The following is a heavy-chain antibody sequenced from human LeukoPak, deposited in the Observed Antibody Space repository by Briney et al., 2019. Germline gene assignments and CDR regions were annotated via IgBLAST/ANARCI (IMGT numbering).Heavy chain of an antibody. J-gene: IGHJ4*02. CDR2: IYHSGST. CDR3: ARDTAYCGGDCSYYFDY. Sequence: SETLSLTCTVSGGSISSSSYYWGWIRQPPGKGLEWIGTIYHSGSTYYNPSLESRVTISVDTSKNQFSLKLSSVTAADTAVYYCARDTAYCGGDCSYYFDYWGQGTLVTVSS. V-gene: IGHV4-39*07. CDR1: GGSISSSSYY. D-gene: IGHD2-21*02.